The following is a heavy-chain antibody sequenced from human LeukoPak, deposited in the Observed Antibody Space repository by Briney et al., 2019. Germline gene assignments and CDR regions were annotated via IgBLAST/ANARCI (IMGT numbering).Heavy chain of an antibody. V-gene: IGHV1-2*02. CDR1: GYTFTGYY. D-gene: IGHD6-6*01. Sequence: ASVKVSCKASGYTFTGYYMHWVRQAPGQGLEWMGWINPNSGDTNYAEKFQGRVTMTRDTSISTAYMDLRRLRSDGTAVYYCARDYSSSSGYFDYWGQGTLVTVSS. CDR2: INPNSGDT. CDR3: ARDYSSSSGYFDY. J-gene: IGHJ4*02.